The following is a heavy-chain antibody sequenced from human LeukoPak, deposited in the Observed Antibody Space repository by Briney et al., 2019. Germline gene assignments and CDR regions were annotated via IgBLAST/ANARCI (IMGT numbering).Heavy chain of an antibody. CDR3: ARHRAYSSSSPFDY. CDR2: IYYTGST. Sequence: SETLSLTCSVSGGSISSLYWSWIRQPPGKGLEWIGYIYYTGSTNYNPSLKSRVTMFVDISKNQFSLRLSSVTAADTAVHYCARHRAYSSSSPFDYWGQGTLVTVSS. J-gene: IGHJ4*02. CDR1: GGSISSLY. V-gene: IGHV4-59*08. D-gene: IGHD6-6*01.